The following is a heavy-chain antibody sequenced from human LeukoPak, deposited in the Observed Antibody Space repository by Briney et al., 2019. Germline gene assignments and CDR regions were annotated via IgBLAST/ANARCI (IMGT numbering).Heavy chain of an antibody. D-gene: IGHD3-22*01. J-gene: IGHJ4*02. CDR1: GGSISSRSYY. CDR2: IYYSGTT. Sequence: SETLSLTCSVSGGSISSRSYYWGWIRQPPGKGLEWIGNIYYSGTTNYNPSLRSRVTISVDTSKNQFSLRLSSVTSADTALYYCARENSYYDSSAYYYGSGCFDYWGQGTLVTVSS. CDR3: ARENSYYDSSAYYYGSGCFDY. V-gene: IGHV4-39*07.